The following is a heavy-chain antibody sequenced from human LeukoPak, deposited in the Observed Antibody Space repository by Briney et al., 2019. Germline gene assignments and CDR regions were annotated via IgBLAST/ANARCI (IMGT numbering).Heavy chain of an antibody. Sequence: GASVKVSCKASGYTFTGYYMHWVRQAPGQGLEWMGWINPNSGGTNYAQKFQGRVTMTRDTSISTVYMELSRLRSDDTAVYYCARDPGEQWLYLVPRGYYFDYWGQGTLVTVSS. V-gene: IGHV1-2*02. CDR1: GYTFTGYY. CDR3: ARDPGEQWLYLVPRGYYFDY. J-gene: IGHJ4*02. D-gene: IGHD6-19*01. CDR2: INPNSGGT.